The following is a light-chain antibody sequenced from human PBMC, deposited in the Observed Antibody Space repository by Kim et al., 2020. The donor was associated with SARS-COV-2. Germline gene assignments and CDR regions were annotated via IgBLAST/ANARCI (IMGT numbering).Light chain of an antibody. V-gene: IGLV2-23*02. Sequence: QSALTQPASVSGSPGQSITISCTGDSSDVGSYNLVSWYQQHPGKAPKLMIYEVTERPSGVSDRFSGSKSGNTASLTISGLQADDEADYYCCSYAGSGTFEVVFGGGTQLTVL. J-gene: IGLJ2*01. CDR1: SSDVGSYNL. CDR2: EVT. CDR3: CSYAGSGTFEVV.